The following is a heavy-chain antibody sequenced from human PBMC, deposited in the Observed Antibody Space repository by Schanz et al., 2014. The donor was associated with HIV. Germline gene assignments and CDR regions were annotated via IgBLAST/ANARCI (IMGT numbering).Heavy chain of an antibody. J-gene: IGHJ6*02. CDR2: ISYDRSHK. Sequence: QVQLVESGGGVVQPRRSLRLSCAGSGFIFRDYALHWVRQAPGKGLEWVAVISYDRSHKYYADSVKGRFTISRDNSKNTLFLQMNSLRAEDTAVYYCARVEGPPTFYYYYYGSDVWGQGTAVTVSS. CDR1: GFIFRDYA. D-gene: IGHD4-4*01. CDR3: ARVEGPPTFYYYYYGSDV. V-gene: IGHV3-30*04.